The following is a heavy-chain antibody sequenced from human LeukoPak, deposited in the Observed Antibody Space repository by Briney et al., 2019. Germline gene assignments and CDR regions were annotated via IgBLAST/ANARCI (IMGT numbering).Heavy chain of an antibody. CDR2: ISTSGDT. D-gene: IGHD2-21*01. Sequence: SETLSLTCTASGGSISSNNHYWSWIRQPAGKGLEWIGRISTSGDTHYNPSLMSRVTMSIDTSKNQFSLKLSSVTAADTAVYYRARRPGAGSRDCWFDPWGQGTLVTVSS. J-gene: IGHJ5*02. CDR1: GGSISSNNHY. V-gene: IGHV4-61*02. CDR3: ARRPGAGSRDCWFDP.